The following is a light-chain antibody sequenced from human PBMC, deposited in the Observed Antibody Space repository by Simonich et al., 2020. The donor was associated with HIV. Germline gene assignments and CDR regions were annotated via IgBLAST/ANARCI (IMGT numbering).Light chain of an antibody. CDR2: GAS. V-gene: IGKV3-15*01. Sequence: EIVMMQSPATLSVSPGERATLSCRTRQSVSSNLAWYQQKPGQAPRLLIYGASTRATGIPARFSGSGSGTEFTLTITSMQAEDFAVYYCQQYNNWPLFFGQGTKVEIK. J-gene: IGKJ2*01. CDR1: QSVSSN. CDR3: QQYNNWPLF.